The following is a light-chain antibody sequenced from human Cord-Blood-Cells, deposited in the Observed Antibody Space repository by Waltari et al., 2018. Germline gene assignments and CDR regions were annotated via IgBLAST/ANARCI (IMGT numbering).Light chain of an antibody. CDR1: QSISSY. CDR3: QQSYSTTWT. Sequence: DIQMTQSPSSLSAAVRARVTITCRASQSISSYLNWNQQKPGKAPKLLIYAASSLQSGVPSRFSGSGSGTDFTLTISSLQPEDFATYYCQQSYSTTWTFGQGTKVEIK. CDR2: AAS. J-gene: IGKJ1*01. V-gene: IGKV1-39*01.